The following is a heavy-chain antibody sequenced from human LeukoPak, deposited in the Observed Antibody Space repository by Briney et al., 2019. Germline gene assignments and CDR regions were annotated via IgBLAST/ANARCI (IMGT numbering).Heavy chain of an antibody. J-gene: IGHJ4*02. CDR1: GFIVGTNY. D-gene: IGHD6-13*01. Sequence: GGSLRLSCAASGFIVGTNYMSWVRQAPGRGLEWVTLIYSSGTTYYADSVKGRFTISRDISKSTLYLQMNSLRADDTAVYYCARGSGPSSWFPIFDSWGQGALVTVSS. V-gene: IGHV3-53*01. CDR2: IYSSGTT. CDR3: ARGSGPSSWFPIFDS.